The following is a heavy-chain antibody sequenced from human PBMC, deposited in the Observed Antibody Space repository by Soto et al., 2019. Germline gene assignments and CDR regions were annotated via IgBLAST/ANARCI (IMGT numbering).Heavy chain of an antibody. J-gene: IGHJ6*02. D-gene: IGHD3-3*01. CDR2: IYYSGST. V-gene: IGHV4-31*03. Sequence: SETLSLTCTVSGGSISSGGYYWSWIRQHPGKGLEWIGYIYYSGSTYYNPSLKSRVTISVDTSKNQFSLKLSSVTAADTAVYYCARDSVTIFGVVNNYYYYGMDVWGQGTTVTVSS. CDR1: GGSISSGGYY. CDR3: ARDSVTIFGVVNNYYYYGMDV.